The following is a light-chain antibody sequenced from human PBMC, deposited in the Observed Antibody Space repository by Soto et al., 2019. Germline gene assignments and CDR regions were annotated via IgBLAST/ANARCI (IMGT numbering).Light chain of an antibody. J-gene: IGKJ1*01. Sequence: DIQMTQSPSSLSASVGGRVTITCRASQSISNHLNWYQQKPGKAPKLLIFAASSLQSGVPSRFSGSRSGPDFTLTISSLQPEDFATYYCQQSYSTPRTFGQGTKVDIK. CDR3: QQSYSTPRT. CDR1: QSISNH. V-gene: IGKV1-39*01. CDR2: AAS.